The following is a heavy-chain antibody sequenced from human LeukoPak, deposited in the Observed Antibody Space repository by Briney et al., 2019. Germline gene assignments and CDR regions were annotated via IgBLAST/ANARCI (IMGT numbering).Heavy chain of an antibody. CDR3: ARAPHSDSSGYHYYMDV. CDR1: GYTFTGYY. J-gene: IGHJ6*03. D-gene: IGHD3-22*01. Sequence: ASVKVSCKATGYTFTGYYMHWVRQAPGQGLEWMGWINPNSGGTNYAQKFQGRVTMTRDTSISTAYMELSRLRSDDTALYYCARAPHSDSSGYHYYMDVWGKGTAVTVSS. V-gene: IGHV1-2*02. CDR2: INPNSGGT.